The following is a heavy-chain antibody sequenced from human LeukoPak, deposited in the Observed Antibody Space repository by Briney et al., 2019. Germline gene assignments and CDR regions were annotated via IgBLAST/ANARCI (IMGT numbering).Heavy chain of an antibody. CDR1: GFTVSTYE. Sequence: GGSLRLSCAASGFTVSTYEMSWVRQAPGNGLQWVSYISSSGSTIFYADSVMGRFTISRDNTKNSLYLQMNSLRAEDTAVYYCARVLQIVATTVFDSWGQGTLVTVSS. D-gene: IGHD5-12*01. CDR2: ISSSGSTI. V-gene: IGHV3-48*03. J-gene: IGHJ4*02. CDR3: ARVLQIVATTVFDS.